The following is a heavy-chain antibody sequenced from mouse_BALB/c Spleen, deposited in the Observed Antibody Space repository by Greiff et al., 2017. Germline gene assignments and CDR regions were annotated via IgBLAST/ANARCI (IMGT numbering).Heavy chain of an antibody. CDR2: IYPGGGYT. V-gene: IGHV1-63*02. D-gene: IGHD2-2*01. CDR1: GYTFTNYW. Sequence: VQLQQSGAELVRPGTSVKISCKASGYTFTNYWLGWVKQRPGHGLEWIGDIYPGGGYTNYNEKFKGKATLTADTSSSTAYMQLSSLTSEDSAVYFCAREWLRRGVYYAMDYWGQGTTLTVSS. J-gene: IGHJ4*01. CDR3: AREWLRRGVYYAMDY.